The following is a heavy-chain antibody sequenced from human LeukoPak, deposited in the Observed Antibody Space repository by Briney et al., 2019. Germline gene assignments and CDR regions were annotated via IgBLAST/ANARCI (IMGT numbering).Heavy chain of an antibody. Sequence: SQTLSLTCAISGDSVSNNRTAWNWIRQSPSRGLEWLGRTYYRSKLYNDYAVSVKGRITINPDTTKNQFSLQLKSLTPEDTAVYYCARGSPGPTDYWGQGTLVTVSS. CDR2: TYYRSKLYN. CDR3: ARGSPGPTDY. CDR1: GDSVSNNRTA. V-gene: IGHV6-1*01. D-gene: IGHD3-10*01. J-gene: IGHJ4*02.